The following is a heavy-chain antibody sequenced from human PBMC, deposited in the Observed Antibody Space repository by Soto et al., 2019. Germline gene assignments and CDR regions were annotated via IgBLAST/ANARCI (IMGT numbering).Heavy chain of an antibody. V-gene: IGHV3-48*01. J-gene: IGHJ5*02. CDR3: ARVSAFRLLESFAT. CDR1: GFSFSSYS. CDR2: ISTTSNTI. D-gene: IGHD3-3*01. Sequence: EVQLVESGGTLVQPGGSLRLSCAASGFSFSSYSMNWVRQVPGKALEWVSYISTTSNTIYYADSVKGRFTISRDNAKHSLYLQMNSLRAEDTAVYYCARVSAFRLLESFATWGQGTLVTVSS.